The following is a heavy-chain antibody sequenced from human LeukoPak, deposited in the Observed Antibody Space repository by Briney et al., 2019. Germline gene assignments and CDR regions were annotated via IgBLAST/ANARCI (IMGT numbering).Heavy chain of an antibody. J-gene: IGHJ5*02. Sequence: PSETLSLTCTVSGGSISSSSYYWGWIRQPPGKGLEWIGSIYYSGSTYYNPSLKSRVTISVDTSKNQFSLKLSSVTAADTAVYYCARAFYDFWSGTGWFDPWGQGTQVTVSS. CDR3: ARAFYDFWSGTGWFDP. D-gene: IGHD3-3*01. V-gene: IGHV4-39*07. CDR1: GGSISSSSYY. CDR2: IYYSGST.